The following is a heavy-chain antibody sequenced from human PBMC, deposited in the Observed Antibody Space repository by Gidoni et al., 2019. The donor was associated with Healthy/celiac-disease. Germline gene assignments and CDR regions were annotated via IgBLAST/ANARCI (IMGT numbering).Heavy chain of an antibody. CDR1: GFTFSSYG. V-gene: IGHV3-33*01. J-gene: IGHJ6*03. Sequence: QVQLVESGGGVVQPGRSLRLSCAASGFTFSSYGMHWVRQAPGKGLEWVAVIWYDGSNKYYADSVKGQFTISRDNSKNTLYLQMNSLRAEDTAVYYCARDSVAIPVFYMDVWGKGTTVTVSS. CDR3: ARDSVAIPVFYMDV. CDR2: IWYDGSNK.